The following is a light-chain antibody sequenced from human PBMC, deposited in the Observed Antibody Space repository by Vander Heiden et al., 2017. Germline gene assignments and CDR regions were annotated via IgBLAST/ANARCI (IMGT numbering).Light chain of an antibody. CDR1: QDIESD. V-gene: IGKV1-33*01. CDR2: DAS. Sequence: QIHPSPSSLSPSVGDPVTITCRASQDIESDLDWYQQKPGKAPKLLIYDASNLGTGVPSRFSGGGSGTDLTLTISSLQPEDIATYYCQRFEDFPDTFGGGTRLEI. J-gene: IGKJ4*01. CDR3: QRFEDFPDT.